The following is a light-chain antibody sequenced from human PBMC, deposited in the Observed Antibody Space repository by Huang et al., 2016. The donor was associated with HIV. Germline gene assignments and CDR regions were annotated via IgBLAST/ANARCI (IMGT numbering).Light chain of an antibody. CDR3: QHYGTSPHT. CDR1: QWTNNNY. CDR2: VAS. V-gene: IGKV3-20*01. J-gene: IGKJ2*01. Sequence: EIVLTQSPGTLSLSPGEGATLSCRASQWTNNNYLAWFQQKPAQPPRLLTYVASSRATGVPDRFTGSGSGTDFNLTISRLETDDFAMYFCQHYGTSPHTFGQGTKLEIK.